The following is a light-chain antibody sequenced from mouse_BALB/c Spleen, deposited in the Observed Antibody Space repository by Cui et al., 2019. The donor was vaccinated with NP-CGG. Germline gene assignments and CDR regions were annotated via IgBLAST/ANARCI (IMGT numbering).Light chain of an antibody. J-gene: IGLJ1*01. V-gene: IGLV1*01. CDR1: TGAVTTSNY. CDR3: ALWYSNHWV. CDR2: GTN. Sequence: QALVTQESALTTSPGETVTLTCRSSTGAVTTSNYANWVQEKPDHVFTGLIGGTNNRAPGVPARFSGSLIGDKAALTITGAQTEDEAIYFCALWYSNHWVFGGGTKLTVL.